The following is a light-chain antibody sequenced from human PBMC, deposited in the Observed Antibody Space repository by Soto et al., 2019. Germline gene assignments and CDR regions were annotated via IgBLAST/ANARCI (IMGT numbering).Light chain of an antibody. CDR1: QSVSSS. CDR2: DAS. CDR3: QQYGSSGT. J-gene: IGKJ1*01. Sequence: LTQSLATLSVKPGERATLSCRASQSVSSSLAWYQQKPGQAPRLLIYDASNRATGIPARFSGSGSGTDFTLTISRLEPEDFAVYYCQQYGSSGTFAQ. V-gene: IGKV3-20*01.